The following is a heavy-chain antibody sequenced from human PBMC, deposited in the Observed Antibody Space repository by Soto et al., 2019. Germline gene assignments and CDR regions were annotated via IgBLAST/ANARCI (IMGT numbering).Heavy chain of an antibody. D-gene: IGHD4-17*01. CDR3: GKDPNGDYVGAFDM. CDR2: ISGSGGST. J-gene: IGHJ3*02. CDR1: GFTFSSYA. Sequence: GSLRLSCAASGFTFSSYAMSWVRQAPGKGLEWVSGISGSGGSTYYADSVKGRFTISRDNSKNTLYMQMNSLRAEDTAVYYCGKDPNGDYVGAFDMWGQGTLVTVAS. V-gene: IGHV3-23*01.